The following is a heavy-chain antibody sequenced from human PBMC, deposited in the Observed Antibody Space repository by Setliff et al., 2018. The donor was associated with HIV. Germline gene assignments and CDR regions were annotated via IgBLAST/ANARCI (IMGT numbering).Heavy chain of an antibody. CDR2: IYYSGST. J-gene: IGHJ4*02. CDR1: GGSISSSRYY. CDR3: ASNYCSAGSCYHDY. Sequence: SETLSLTCTVSGGSISSSRYYWGWIRQPPGKGLEWIGSIYYSGSTDYNPSLKSRVTISVDTSKNQFSLKLSSVTAADTAVYYCASNYCSAGSCYHDYWGQGTRVTVSS. D-gene: IGHD2-15*01. V-gene: IGHV4-39*01.